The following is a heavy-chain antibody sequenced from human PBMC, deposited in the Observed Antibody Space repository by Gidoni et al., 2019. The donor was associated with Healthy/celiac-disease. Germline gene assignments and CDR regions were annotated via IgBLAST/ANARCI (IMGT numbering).Heavy chain of an antibody. D-gene: IGHD2-2*01. CDR3: ARSHCSSTSCYYYYYGMDV. CDR1: GGTFSSYA. V-gene: IGHV1-69*01. J-gene: IGHJ6*02. CDR2: IIPLFGTA. Sequence: QVQLVQSGAEVKQPGSSVKVSCKASGGTFSSYAISWVRQAPGQGLEWMGGIIPLFGTANYAQKFQGRVTITADESTSTAYMELSSLRSEDTAVYYCARSHCSSTSCYYYYYGMDVWGQGTTVTVSS.